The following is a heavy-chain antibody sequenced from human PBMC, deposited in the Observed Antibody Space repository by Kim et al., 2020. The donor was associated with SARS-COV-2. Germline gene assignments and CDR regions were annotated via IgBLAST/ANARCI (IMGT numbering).Heavy chain of an antibody. CDR2: IYHTGNT. Sequence: SETLSLTCAVSGGSIRSNNWWCWVRQTPGGGLEWIGEIYHTGNTKYNQSLQSRVIISVEHSKNQFSLQLSSVTAAATAVYFCSGAEVAARVGLDVCGHG. CDR1: GGSIRSNNW. V-gene: IGHV4-4*02. J-gene: IGHJ6*02. D-gene: IGHD6-25*01. CDR3: SGAEVAARVGLDV.